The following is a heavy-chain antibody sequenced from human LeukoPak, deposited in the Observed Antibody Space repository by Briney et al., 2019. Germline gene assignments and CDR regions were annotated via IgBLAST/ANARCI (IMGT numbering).Heavy chain of an antibody. CDR3: GVDPNGDYVGAFDF. D-gene: IGHD4-17*01. J-gene: IGHJ3*01. Sequence: PGGSLRLSCAASGFTFSSYSMNWVRQAPGKGLEWVSSITGNGRGTSYGDSVRGRFTVSRDNSKNTLYLQMNSLRAEDTALYYCGVDPNGDYVGAFDFWGQGTLVTVSS. CDR2: ITGNGRGT. CDR1: GFTFSSYS. V-gene: IGHV3-23*01.